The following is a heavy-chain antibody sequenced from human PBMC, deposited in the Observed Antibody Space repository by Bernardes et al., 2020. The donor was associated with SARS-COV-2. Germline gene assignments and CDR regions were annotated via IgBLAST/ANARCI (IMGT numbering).Heavy chain of an antibody. CDR3: ARDERGRYGDHNFFEY. Sequence: GGSLRLSCVASGFTFSSFGMHWVRQAPGKGLEWVTSIFYDGTNEYYVNSVEGRFAISRDNSKNTLYLQMNNLRVEDTAVYYCARDERGRYGDHNFFEYWGLGTLVTVSS. V-gene: IGHV3-33*01. D-gene: IGHD2-21*01. CDR2: IFYDGTNE. J-gene: IGHJ4*02. CDR1: GFTFSSFG.